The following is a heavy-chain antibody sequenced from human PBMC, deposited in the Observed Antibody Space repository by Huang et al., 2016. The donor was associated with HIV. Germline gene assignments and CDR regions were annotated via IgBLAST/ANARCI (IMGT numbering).Heavy chain of an antibody. J-gene: IGHJ6*03. CDR3: ASGASYEIWTPYYSGWHYPMDV. Sequence: QVHLVQSGAEVKKPGSSVRVSCTASGGSFKISGISWVRQAPGQGLEWLGGILPMLWGANYSQKMSDRVTITARESTTTVYMDLTSLRPEDTAVYYCASGASYEIWTPYYSGWHYPMDVWGEGTTVTVSS. CDR2: ILPMLWGA. D-gene: IGHD3-9*01. CDR1: GGSFKISG. V-gene: IGHV1-69*13.